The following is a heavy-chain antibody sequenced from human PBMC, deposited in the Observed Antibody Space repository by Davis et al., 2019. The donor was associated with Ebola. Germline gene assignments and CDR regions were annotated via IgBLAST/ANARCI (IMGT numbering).Heavy chain of an antibody. D-gene: IGHD2-15*01. V-gene: IGHV3-21*01. CDR1: GFTFSSYS. Sequence: PGGSLRLSCAASGFTFSSYSMNWVRQAPGKGLEWVSSISSSSSYIYYADSVKGRFTISRDNAKNSLYLQMNSLRAEDTAVYYCARDPGYCSGGSCYSVAGYFDYWGQGTLVTVSS. CDR2: ISSSSSYI. J-gene: IGHJ4*02. CDR3: ARDPGYCSGGSCYSVAGYFDY.